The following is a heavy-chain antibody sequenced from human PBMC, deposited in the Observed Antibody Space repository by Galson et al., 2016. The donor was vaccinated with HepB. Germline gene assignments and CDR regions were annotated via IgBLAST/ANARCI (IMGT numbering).Heavy chain of an antibody. CDR2: IEGDGTRP. Sequence: SLRLSCAVSGFTFRNHQMHWLRQVPGKGLMWVARIEGDGTRPIYAASVEGRFIISSDSAENTVYLQMDRLSAEDTALYYCARDLSGPDRWGQGTLVTVSP. J-gene: IGHJ5*02. V-gene: IGHV3-74*01. CDR3: ARDLSGPDR. CDR1: GFTFRNHQ.